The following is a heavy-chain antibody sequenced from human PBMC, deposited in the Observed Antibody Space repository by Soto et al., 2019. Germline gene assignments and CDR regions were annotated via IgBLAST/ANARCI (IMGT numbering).Heavy chain of an antibody. CDR2: IHYSGSI. V-gene: IGHV4-61*01. Sequence: SETLSLTCTVSGGSVSSGSYYWSWIRKPPGKGLEWIGYIHYSGSINYNPSLKSRVTISVDTSRNQFSLKLSSVIAADTAVYYCARADCYDSRLHWGQGTLVTVSS. D-gene: IGHD3-22*01. J-gene: IGHJ4*02. CDR3: ARADCYDSRLH. CDR1: GGSVSSGSYY.